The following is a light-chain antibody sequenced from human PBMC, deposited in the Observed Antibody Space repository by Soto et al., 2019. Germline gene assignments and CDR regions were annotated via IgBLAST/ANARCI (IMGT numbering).Light chain of an antibody. Sequence: DVVMTQSPLSLPVTLGQPASISCRSSQSLVYSDGNTYLNWFQQRPGQSPRRLIYKVSNRDSGVPDRFSGSGSGTVFTLKISRVEAEDVGVYYCMQGTRWPRMYTFGQGTKLEIK. CDR2: KVS. CDR1: QSLVYSDGNTY. CDR3: MQGTRWPRMYT. J-gene: IGKJ2*01. V-gene: IGKV2-30*01.